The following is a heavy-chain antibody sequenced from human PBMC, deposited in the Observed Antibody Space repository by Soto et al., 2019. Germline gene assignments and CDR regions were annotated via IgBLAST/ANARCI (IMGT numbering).Heavy chain of an antibody. D-gene: IGHD3-22*01. Sequence: LSLHSDIYGGSFSEYYWSWIRQPPGKGLEWIGEINHSGSTNYNPSLKSRDTISVDTSKNQFSLKLSSVTAADTAVYYCARSDYYDSSGCLGLGHWGQGTLVTVA. CDR1: GGSFSEYY. CDR2: INHSGST. CDR3: ARSDYYDSSGCLGLGH. V-gene: IGHV4-34*01. J-gene: IGHJ4*02.